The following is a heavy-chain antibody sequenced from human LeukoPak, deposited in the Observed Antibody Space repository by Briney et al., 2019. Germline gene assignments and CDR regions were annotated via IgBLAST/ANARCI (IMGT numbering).Heavy chain of an antibody. Sequence: PSETLSLTCTVSGGSISSGCYYWSWLRQPPGRGLEWFGYIYHSGSTYYNPSLKSRVTISVDRSKNQFSLKLSSVTAADTAVYYCASSVATSNDAFDIWGQGTMVTVSS. J-gene: IGHJ3*02. V-gene: IGHV4-30-2*01. CDR3: ASSVATSNDAFDI. D-gene: IGHD5-12*01. CDR2: IYHSGST. CDR1: GGSISSGCYY.